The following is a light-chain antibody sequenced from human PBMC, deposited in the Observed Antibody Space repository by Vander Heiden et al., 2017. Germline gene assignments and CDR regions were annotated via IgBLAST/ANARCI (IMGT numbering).Light chain of an antibody. CDR3: QQDGSSRFT. V-gene: IGKV3-20*01. CDR2: GAS. J-gene: IGKJ4*01. Sequence: EIVLTQSPGTLSLSPGERATLSCRASQSVSSSYLAWYQQKPGQAPRLLIYGASSRATGIPDRFSGSGSGTDFTLTISRLEPEDFAVYYCQQDGSSRFTFGGGTKVEIK. CDR1: QSVSSSY.